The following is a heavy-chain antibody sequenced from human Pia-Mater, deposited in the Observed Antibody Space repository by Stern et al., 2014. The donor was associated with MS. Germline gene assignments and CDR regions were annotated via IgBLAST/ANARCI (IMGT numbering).Heavy chain of an antibody. D-gene: IGHD3-16*01. CDR3: ARGRVITRGYFEY. CDR2: ISRNSGNT. J-gene: IGHJ4*02. V-gene: IGHV3-21*01. Sequence: EVQLVASGGGLVKPGGSLSLSCAASGFAFNGYNMNWVRKAPGKGLEWISSISRNSGNTYYSDSVKGRFTMSRDNAENSVFLQMNSLSVEDTAVYYCARGRVITRGYFEYWGQGTLVTVSS. CDR1: GFAFNGYN.